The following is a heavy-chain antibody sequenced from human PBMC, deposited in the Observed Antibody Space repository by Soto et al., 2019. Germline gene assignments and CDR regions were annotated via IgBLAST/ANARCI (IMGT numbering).Heavy chain of an antibody. CDR1: GYTFTGYY. Sequence: SVKVSCKASGYTFTGYYIHWVRQAPGQGLEWLGWIMPNCGEPNYAQKFQGRVTITADESTSTAHLELSSLRSEDTAVYYCARDEGFGELAAYYYYYGMDVWGQGTTVTVSS. V-gene: IGHV1-69*13. D-gene: IGHD3-10*01. J-gene: IGHJ6*02. CDR2: IMPNCGEP. CDR3: ARDEGFGELAAYYYYYGMDV.